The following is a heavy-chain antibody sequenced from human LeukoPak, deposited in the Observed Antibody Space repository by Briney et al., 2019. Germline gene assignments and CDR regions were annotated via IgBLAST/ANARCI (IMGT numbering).Heavy chain of an antibody. Sequence: ASVKVSCKASGGTFSSYAISWVRQAPGQGLEWMGWINPNSGGTNYAQKFQGWVTMTRDTSISTAYMELSRLRSDDTAVYYCARVETGTRIFVYWGQGTLVTVSS. D-gene: IGHD2-2*01. CDR1: GGTFSSYA. J-gene: IGHJ4*02. CDR3: ARVETGTRIFVY. CDR2: INPNSGGT. V-gene: IGHV1-2*04.